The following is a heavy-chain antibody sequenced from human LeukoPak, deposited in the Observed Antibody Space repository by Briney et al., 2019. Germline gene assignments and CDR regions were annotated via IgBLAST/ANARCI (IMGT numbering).Heavy chain of an antibody. Sequence: PSETLSLTCTVSGGSISSYYWSWIRQPPGKGLEWIGYIYYSGSTNYNPSLKSRATISVDTSKNQFSLKLSSVTAADTAVYYCARYSSLVGMDVWGQGTTVTVSS. CDR2: IYYSGST. D-gene: IGHD2-8*02. CDR3: ARYSSLVGMDV. CDR1: GGSISSYY. J-gene: IGHJ6*02. V-gene: IGHV4-59*01.